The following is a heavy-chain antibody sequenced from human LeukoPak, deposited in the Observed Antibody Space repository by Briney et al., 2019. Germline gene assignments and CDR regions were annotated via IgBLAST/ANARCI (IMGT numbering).Heavy chain of an antibody. V-gene: IGHV4-61*02. Sequence: PSETLSLTCTVSGGSISSGSYYWSWIRQPAGKGLEWIGXXXXXGSTXYNPSXKSRVTISVDTSKNQFSLKLSSVTAADTAVYYCXXXXGVXXVADPITRDAFDIWGQGTMVTVSS. CDR1: GGSISSGSYY. D-gene: IGHD1-20*01. J-gene: IGHJ3*02. CDR3: XXXXGVXXVADPITRDAFDI. CDR2: XXXXGST.